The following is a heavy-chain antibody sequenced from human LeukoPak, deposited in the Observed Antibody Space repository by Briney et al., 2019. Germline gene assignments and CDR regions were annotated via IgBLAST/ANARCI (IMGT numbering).Heavy chain of an antibody. J-gene: IGHJ2*01. V-gene: IGHV3-23*01. CDR3: AKDLEAGMATWYFDL. CDR1: GFTFSSYA. D-gene: IGHD5-24*01. CDR2: ISGSGGST. Sequence: PEGSLRLSCAASGFTFSSYAMSWVRQAPGKGLEWVSAISGSGGSTYYADSVKGRFTISRDNSKNTLYLQMNSLRAEDTAVYYCAKDLEAGMATWYFDLWGRGTLVTVSS.